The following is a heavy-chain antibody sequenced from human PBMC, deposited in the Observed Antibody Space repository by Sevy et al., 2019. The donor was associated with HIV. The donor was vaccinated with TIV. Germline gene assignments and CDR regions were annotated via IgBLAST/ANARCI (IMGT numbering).Heavy chain of an antibody. CDR1: VFTVSSYG. CDR2: IYYDGVNK. V-gene: IGHV3-33*06. CDR3: AKGYYYDSSGYWKDAFDI. J-gene: IGHJ3*02. Sequence: GGSLRLSCAASVFTVSSYGMHWVRQAPGKGLEWVAVIYYDGVNKFYADSVKGRFTISRDNSKNTLYLQMNSLRAEDTAVYYCAKGYYYDSSGYWKDAFDIWGPGTMVTVSS. D-gene: IGHD3-22*01.